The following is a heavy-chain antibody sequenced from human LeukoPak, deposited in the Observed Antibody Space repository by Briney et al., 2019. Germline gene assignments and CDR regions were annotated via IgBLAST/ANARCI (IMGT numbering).Heavy chain of an antibody. CDR2: IYYSGST. Sequence: SETLSLTCTVSGGSISSYYWSWIRQPPGKGLEWIGYIYYSGSTNYNPSLKSRVTISVDTSENQFSLKLSSVTAADTAVYYCARLNFRGHGSYVWGSYIRWSQGTLVTVSS. J-gene: IGHJ4*02. V-gene: IGHV4-59*08. CDR1: GGSISSYY. D-gene: IGHD3-16*01. CDR3: ARLNFRGHGSYVWGSYIR.